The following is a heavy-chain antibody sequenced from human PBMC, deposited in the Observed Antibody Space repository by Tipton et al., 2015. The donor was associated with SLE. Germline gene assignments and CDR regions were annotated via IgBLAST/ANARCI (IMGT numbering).Heavy chain of an antibody. D-gene: IGHD2-2*01. CDR1: GGSISSSSYY. V-gene: IGHV4-39*07. CDR2: IYYSGST. J-gene: IGHJ4*02. CDR3: AREGEDCSSTSCRGGFGY. Sequence: TLSLTCTVSGGSISSSSYYWGWIRQPPGKGLEWIGSIYYSGSTNYNPSLKSRVTISVDTSKNQFSLKLSSVTAADTAVYYCAREGEDCSSTSCRGGFGYWGQGTLVTVSS.